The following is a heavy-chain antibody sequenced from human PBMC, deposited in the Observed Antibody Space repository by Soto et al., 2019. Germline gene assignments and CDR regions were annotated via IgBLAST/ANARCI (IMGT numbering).Heavy chain of an antibody. V-gene: IGHV1-3*01. Sequence: GASVKVSCKASGNTVPNYAIHWVRQAPGQRLEWMGWINGGNGNTYYSEHFQGRVTMTRNTSISTAYMELSSLRSEDTAVYYCARVLRYFDTAAFDIWGQGTMVTVSS. CDR2: INGGNGNT. D-gene: IGHD3-9*01. CDR3: ARVLRYFDTAAFDI. CDR1: GNTVPNYA. J-gene: IGHJ3*02.